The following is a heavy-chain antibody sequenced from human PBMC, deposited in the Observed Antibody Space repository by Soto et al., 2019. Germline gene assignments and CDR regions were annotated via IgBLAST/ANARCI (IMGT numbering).Heavy chain of an antibody. D-gene: IGHD6-6*01. CDR2: MNPNSGHA. Sequence: QVQLVQSGAEVMKPGASVKVSCKASGYTFSSYDIIWVRQATGQGLEWMGWMNPNSGHAGFAQKFQGRVTLTRNTSISTAYMELSSLRSEDTAVYFCARRLSSSTYYYYLDVWGKGTTVTVSS. J-gene: IGHJ6*03. CDR3: ARRLSSSTYYYYLDV. V-gene: IGHV1-8*01. CDR1: GYTFSSYD.